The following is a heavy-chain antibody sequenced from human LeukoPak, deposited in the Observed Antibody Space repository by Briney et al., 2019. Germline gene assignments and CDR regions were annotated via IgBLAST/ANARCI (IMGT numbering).Heavy chain of an antibody. V-gene: IGHV3-74*01. J-gene: IGHJ1*01. CDR2: ISGDGSST. D-gene: IGHD2-2*01. CDR1: GFIFSSYW. Sequence: PGGSLRHSCTASGFIFSSYWMHWVRQAPGKGLVWVSRISGDGSSTTHADSVKGRSTISRDNAKNTLYLQMNSLRADDTAVYYCVSLPAQLPRWGQGTLVTVSS. CDR3: VSLPAQLPR.